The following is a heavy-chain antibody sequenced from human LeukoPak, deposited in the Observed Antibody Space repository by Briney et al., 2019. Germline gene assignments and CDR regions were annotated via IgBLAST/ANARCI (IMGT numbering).Heavy chain of an antibody. J-gene: IGHJ4*02. Sequence: SETLSLTCTVSGGSISSYYWSWIRQPPGKGLEWIGYIYYSGSTNYNPSLKSRVTISVDTPKNQFSLKLSSVTAADTAVYYCARVGLWVYFDYWGQGTLVTVSS. V-gene: IGHV4-59*01. CDR2: IYYSGST. D-gene: IGHD5-18*01. CDR1: GGSISSYY. CDR3: ARVGLWVYFDY.